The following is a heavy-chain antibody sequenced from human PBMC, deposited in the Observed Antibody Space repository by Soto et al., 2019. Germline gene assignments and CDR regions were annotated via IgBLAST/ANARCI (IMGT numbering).Heavy chain of an antibody. V-gene: IGHV4-34*01. CDR3: ARKYAVPGAMGSLYYYYGMDV. Sequence: PSETLPLTCAVYGGSFSCYYWSWIRQRPGTGLDWIGEINHSGSTNYNPSLESRVTISVDTSKNQFSLKLSSVTAADTAVYYCARKYAVPGAMGSLYYYYGMDVWCQGTTVTVSS. CDR2: INHSGST. D-gene: IGHD2-2*01. J-gene: IGHJ6*02. CDR1: GGSFSCYY.